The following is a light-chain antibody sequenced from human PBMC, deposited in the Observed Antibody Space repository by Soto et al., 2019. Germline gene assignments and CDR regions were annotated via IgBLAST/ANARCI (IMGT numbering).Light chain of an antibody. V-gene: IGKV3D-15*01. CDR2: GAS. CDR1: QSVNIY. J-gene: IGKJ4*01. Sequence: EIVMTQSPATLSVSPGERATLSCRASQSVNIYLAWYQQNPGQAPRLLIFGASSRATGIPARFSGSGSGTEFNLTIRSLQSEDFAVYFCQQYDDWLRLTFGGGTKVEIK. CDR3: QQYDDWLRLT.